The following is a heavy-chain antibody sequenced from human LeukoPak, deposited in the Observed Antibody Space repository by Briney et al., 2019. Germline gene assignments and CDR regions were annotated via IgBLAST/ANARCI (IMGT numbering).Heavy chain of an antibody. CDR3: ARDRTTVTIFDY. J-gene: IGHJ4*02. Sequence: ASVKVSCKDSGYTFTGYYMHWFRQAPGQGLEWMGWINPSSDGTKYAQMFQGRVTMTGDTSISTAYMELSRLRSDDTAVYYCARDRTTVTIFDYWGQGTLVTVSS. D-gene: IGHD4-17*01. CDR1: GYTFTGYY. CDR2: INPSSDGT. V-gene: IGHV1-2*02.